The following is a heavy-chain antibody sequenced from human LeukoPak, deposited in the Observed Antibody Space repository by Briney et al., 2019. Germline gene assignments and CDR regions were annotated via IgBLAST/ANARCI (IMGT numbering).Heavy chain of an antibody. D-gene: IGHD1-14*01. J-gene: IGHJ5*02. CDR3: AEQVQLPETWLDP. CDR1: GGTISSYY. Sequence: SETLSLTCTASGGTISSYYWNWIRQPPGKGLEWIGYIYYSGSTNYNPSLMSRVSILLDTSTNHLFLLVSYVPAADTAVDYYAEQVQLPETWLDPWGEGTLVSASP. CDR2: IYYSGST. V-gene: IGHV4-59*01.